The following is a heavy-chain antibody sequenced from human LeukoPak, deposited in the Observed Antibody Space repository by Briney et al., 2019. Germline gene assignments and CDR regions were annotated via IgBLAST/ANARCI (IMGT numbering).Heavy chain of an antibody. CDR2: ITSTSDTI. V-gene: IGHV3-48*01. J-gene: IGHJ4*02. CDR3: ARSSGYPFFDY. D-gene: IGHD3-22*01. Sequence: PGGSLRLSCEASGFTFSDYSMNWVRQAPGEGLEWLSYITSTSDTIHYADSVKGRFTSSRDNAKNSVYLQMNSLRAEDTAVYYCARSSGYPFFDYWGQGTLVTVSS. CDR1: GFTFSDYS.